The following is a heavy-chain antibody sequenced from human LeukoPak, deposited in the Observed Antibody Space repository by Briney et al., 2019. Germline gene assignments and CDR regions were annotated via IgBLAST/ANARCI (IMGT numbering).Heavy chain of an antibody. CDR3: ARFVVVRGPMEYYYYYMDV. V-gene: IGHV4-39*07. J-gene: IGHJ6*03. CDR1: GGSISSSSYY. D-gene: IGHD2-2*01. Sequence: SETLSLTCTVSGGSISSSSYYWAWIRQPPGKGLEWIGSIHYSGSTYYNPSLQSRVTISIDTSKNQFSLKLRFVTAADTAVYYCARFVVVRGPMEYYYYYMDVWGRGTTVIVSS. CDR2: IHYSGST.